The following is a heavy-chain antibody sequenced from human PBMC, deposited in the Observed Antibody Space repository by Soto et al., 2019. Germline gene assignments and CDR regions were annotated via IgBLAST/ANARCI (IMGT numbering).Heavy chain of an antibody. CDR2: VSGSGDST. Sequence: EVQLLESGGGLAQPGGSLRLSCAASAFTFSSYAMSWVRQAPGKGLEWVSAVSGSGDSTYYADSVKGRFTISTDNSKKRLLLAMHSLSPEATAVYYCARGRASDCPGCTQDYWGQGALVTAAS. D-gene: IGHD2-21*02. J-gene: IGHJ4*02. CDR3: ARGRASDCPGCTQDY. CDR1: AFTFSSYA. V-gene: IGHV3-23*01.